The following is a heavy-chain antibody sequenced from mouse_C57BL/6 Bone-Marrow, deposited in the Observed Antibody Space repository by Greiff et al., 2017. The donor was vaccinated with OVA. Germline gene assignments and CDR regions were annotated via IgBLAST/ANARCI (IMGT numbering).Heavy chain of an antibody. CDR3: TRNKRFAY. Sequence: SGAELVRPGASVTLSCKASGYTFTDYEMHWVKQTPVHGLEWIGAIDPETGGTAYNQKFKGKAILTADKSSSTAYMELRSLTSEDSAVYYCTRNKRFAYWGQGTLVTVSA. V-gene: IGHV1-15*01. CDR1: GYTFTDYE. CDR2: IDPETGGT. J-gene: IGHJ3*01.